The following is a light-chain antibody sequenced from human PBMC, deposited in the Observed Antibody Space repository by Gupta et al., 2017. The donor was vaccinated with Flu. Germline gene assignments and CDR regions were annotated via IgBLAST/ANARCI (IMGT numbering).Light chain of an antibody. Sequence: ELVLTQSPGTLSLSPGERATLSCRARQRVDRQYLAWYQQRPGQAPRLLIYGASKRANGIPDRFSGSGFGTEFTLTISRREPEEFAVYYCKQEGRSLSPFGHGT. CDR2: GAS. V-gene: IGKV3-20*01. J-gene: IGKJ3*01. CDR3: KQEGRSLSP. CDR1: QRVDRQY.